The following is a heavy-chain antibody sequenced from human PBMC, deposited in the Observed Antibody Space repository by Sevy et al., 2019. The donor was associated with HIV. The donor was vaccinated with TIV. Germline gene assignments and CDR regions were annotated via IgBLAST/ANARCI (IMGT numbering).Heavy chain of an antibody. Sequence: GGSLRLSCAASGFTFSSYAMHWVRQAPGKGLEWLAVISYDGSNKYYADSVKGRFTISRDNSKNTLYLQMNSLRAEDTAVYYCARAGYYDSSGYYSSDYWGQGTLVTVSS. V-gene: IGHV3-30-3*01. D-gene: IGHD3-22*01. J-gene: IGHJ4*02. CDR3: ARAGYYDSSGYYSSDY. CDR2: ISYDGSNK. CDR1: GFTFSSYA.